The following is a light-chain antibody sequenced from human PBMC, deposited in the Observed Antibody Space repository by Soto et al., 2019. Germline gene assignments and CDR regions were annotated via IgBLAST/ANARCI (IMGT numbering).Light chain of an antibody. CDR2: EVS. J-gene: IGLJ2*01. CDR3: SSYTSSSTLGVV. CDR1: SSDVGGYKY. V-gene: IGLV2-14*01. Sequence: QSALTQTASVSGSPGQSITISCTGTSSDVGGYKYVSWYQQHPGKAPKLMIYEVSNRPSGVSNRFSGSKSGNTASLTISGLQAEDEADYYCSSYTSSSTLGVVFGGGTKLTVL.